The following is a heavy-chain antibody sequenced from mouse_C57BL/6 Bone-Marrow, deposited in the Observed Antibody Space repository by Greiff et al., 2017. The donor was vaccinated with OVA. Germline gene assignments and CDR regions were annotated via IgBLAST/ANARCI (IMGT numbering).Heavy chain of an antibody. J-gene: IGHJ3*01. Sequence: VQLQQPGAELVKPGASVRLSCKASGSTFTTYWMQGVKQRPGQGLEWIGEIDPSDSYTNYNQKFKGKATLTVDTSSSTAYMQLSSLTSEDSAVYYCAPYYYGSSTRAWFAYWGQGTLVTVSA. D-gene: IGHD1-1*01. V-gene: IGHV1-50*01. CDR3: APYYYGSSTRAWFAY. CDR2: IDPSDSYT. CDR1: GSTFTTYW.